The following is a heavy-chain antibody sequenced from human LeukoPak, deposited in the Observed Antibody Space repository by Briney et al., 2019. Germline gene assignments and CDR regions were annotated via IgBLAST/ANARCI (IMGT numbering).Heavy chain of an antibody. Sequence: GWSLRLSCAASGLTFSSHWMHWVRQAPGKGLVWVSRITNDGSSTTYADSVKGRFTISRDNAKNSLYLQMNSLRAEDTAVYYCARNSGWFRFDYWGQGTLVTVSS. CDR2: ITNDGSST. CDR1: GLTFSSHW. CDR3: ARNSGWFRFDY. J-gene: IGHJ4*02. D-gene: IGHD6-19*01. V-gene: IGHV3-74*01.